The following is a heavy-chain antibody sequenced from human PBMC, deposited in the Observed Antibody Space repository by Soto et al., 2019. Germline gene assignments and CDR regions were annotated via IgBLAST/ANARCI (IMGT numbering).Heavy chain of an antibody. V-gene: IGHV1-69*12. J-gene: IGHJ4*02. CDR2: IIPIFGTA. D-gene: IGHD1-26*01. CDR3: ARSTVGATPFDC. CDR1: GGTFSSYA. Sequence: QVQLVQSGAEVKKPGSSVKVSCKASGGTFSSYAISWVRQAPGQGLEWMGGIIPIFGTANYAQKFQGRVTITADESTSTAYMVLSSLRSEDTAVYYGARSTVGATPFDCWGQGTLVTVSS.